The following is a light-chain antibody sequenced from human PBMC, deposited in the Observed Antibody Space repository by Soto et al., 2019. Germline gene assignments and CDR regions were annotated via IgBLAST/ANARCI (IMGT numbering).Light chain of an antibody. CDR1: QSISSW. Sequence: DIQMTQSPSTLSASVGDRVTITCRASQSISSWLAWYQQKPGKAPKLLIYKASSLESGVPSRFSGSGSGTEFTLTISSLQPDDFATYYCHFGWTFGQGTKVDI. J-gene: IGKJ1*01. CDR2: KAS. CDR3: HFGWT. V-gene: IGKV1-5*03.